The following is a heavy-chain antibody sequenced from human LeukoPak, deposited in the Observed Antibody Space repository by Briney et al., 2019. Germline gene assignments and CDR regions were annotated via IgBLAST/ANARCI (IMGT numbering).Heavy chain of an antibody. D-gene: IGHD4-17*01. V-gene: IGHV4-34*01. CDR1: GGSFSGYY. CDR3: ARTLRTNYYYYYGMDV. CDR2: INHSGST. J-gene: IGHJ6*02. Sequence: SETLSLTCAVYGGSFSGYYWSWIRQPPGKGLEWIGEINHSGSTNYNPSLKSRGTISVDTSKNQFSLKLSSVTAADTAVYYCARTLRTNYYYYYGMDVWGQGTTVTVSS.